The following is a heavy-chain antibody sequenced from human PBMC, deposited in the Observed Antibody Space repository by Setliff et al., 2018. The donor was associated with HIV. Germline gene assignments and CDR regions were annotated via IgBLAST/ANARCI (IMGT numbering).Heavy chain of an antibody. CDR1: GFTFSSSC. CDR3: AGSGGIGNYHWDV. J-gene: IGHJ6*03. CDR2: ISYGSLYI. Sequence: GESLKISCVASGFTFSSSCMDWFRQAPGKGLEWVSSISYGSLYIYQSDSVRGRFTISRDDAKMSLYLQMNSLGAEDTAVYYCAGSGGIGNYHWDVWGKGTTVTVSS. V-gene: IGHV3-21*01. D-gene: IGHD3-16*01.